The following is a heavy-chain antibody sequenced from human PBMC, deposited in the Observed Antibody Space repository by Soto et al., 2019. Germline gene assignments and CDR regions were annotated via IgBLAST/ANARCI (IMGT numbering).Heavy chain of an antibody. D-gene: IGHD3-3*01. Sequence: ASVKVSCKASGGTFSSYAISWVRQAPGQGLEWMGGIIPIFGTVNYAQKFQGRVTITADESTSTAYMELSSLRSEDTAVYYCARNYDFWSGYYPHYFDYWGQGTLVTVSS. J-gene: IGHJ4*02. V-gene: IGHV1-69*13. CDR3: ARNYDFWSGYYPHYFDY. CDR2: IIPIFGTV. CDR1: GGTFSSYA.